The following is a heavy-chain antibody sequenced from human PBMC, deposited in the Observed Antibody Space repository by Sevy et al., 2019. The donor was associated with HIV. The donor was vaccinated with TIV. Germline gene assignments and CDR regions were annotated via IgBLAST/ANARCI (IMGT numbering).Heavy chain of an antibody. CDR2: NYTSGST. D-gene: IGHD6-19*01. V-gene: IGHV4-61*02. Sequence: SETLSLTCTVSGGSISSGSYYWSWIRQPAGKGLEWIGRNYTSGSTNYNPSLKSRVTISVDTSKNQFSLKLSSVTAADTAVYYCARAHWGAVAGTGWFDPWGQGTLVTVSS. CDR1: GGSISSGSYY. J-gene: IGHJ5*02. CDR3: ARAHWGAVAGTGWFDP.